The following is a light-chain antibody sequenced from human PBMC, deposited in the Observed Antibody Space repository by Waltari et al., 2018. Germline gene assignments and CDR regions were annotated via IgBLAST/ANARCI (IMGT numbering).Light chain of an antibody. CDR2: DAS. Sequence: DIQMTQSPSSVSASVGNTVNSPFRASQDISNQLTWYQQKPGKAPKFLIYDASTLESGGPSRFSGSGSGTDFTLTVRSLQPEDFATYYCQETITFPITFGQGTRLEIK. CDR1: QDISNQ. J-gene: IGKJ5*01. CDR3: QETITFPIT. V-gene: IGKV1D-12*01.